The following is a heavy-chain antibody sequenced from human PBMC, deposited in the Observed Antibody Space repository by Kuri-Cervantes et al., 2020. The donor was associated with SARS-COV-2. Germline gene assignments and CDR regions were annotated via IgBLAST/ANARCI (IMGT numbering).Heavy chain of an antibody. CDR3: ARANSGVGYCSSTSCGSWTSSYYYYDMDV. J-gene: IGHJ6*02. D-gene: IGHD2-2*01. Sequence: ASVKVSCKASGYTFTSYYMHWVRQAPGQGLEWMGIINPSGGSTSYAQKFQGRVTMTRDTSTSTVYMELSSLRSEDTAVYYCARANSGVGYCSSTSCGSWTSSYYYYDMDVWGQGTTVTVSS. CDR2: INPSGGST. V-gene: IGHV1-46*01. CDR1: GYTFTSYY.